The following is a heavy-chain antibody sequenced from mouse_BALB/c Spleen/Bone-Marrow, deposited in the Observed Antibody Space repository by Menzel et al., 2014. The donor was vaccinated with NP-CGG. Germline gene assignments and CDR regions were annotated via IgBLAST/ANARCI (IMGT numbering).Heavy chain of an antibody. CDR1: GYTFTSYY. V-gene: IGHV1S16*01. Sequence: SGADLVKPGASVKLSCKASGYTFTSYYMYWVNQRPGQGLEWFGEINPSNGGTNFNEKFKNKATLTVDKSSSTAYMQLSSLTSEDSAVYYCSRGRWDALDYWGQGTSVTVSS. CDR3: SRGRWDALDY. J-gene: IGHJ4*01. D-gene: IGHD2-3*01. CDR2: INPSNGGT.